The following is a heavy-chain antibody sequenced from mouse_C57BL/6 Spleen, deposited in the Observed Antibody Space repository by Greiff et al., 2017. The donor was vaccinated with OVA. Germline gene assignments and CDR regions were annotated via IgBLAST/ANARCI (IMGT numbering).Heavy chain of an antibody. CDR1: GYTFTSFW. Sequence: QVHVKQSGAELAKPGASVKLSCKASGYTFTSFWMHWVKQRPGQGLEWIGYINPSSGYTKYNQKFKDKATLTADKSSSTAYMQLSSLTYEDSAVYYCAIITTVVGGFAYWGQGTLVTVSA. V-gene: IGHV1-7*01. J-gene: IGHJ3*01. D-gene: IGHD1-1*01. CDR3: AIITTVVGGFAY. CDR2: INPSSGYT.